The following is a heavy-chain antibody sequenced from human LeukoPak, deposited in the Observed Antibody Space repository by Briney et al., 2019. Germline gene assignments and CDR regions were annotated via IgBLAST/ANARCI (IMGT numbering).Heavy chain of an antibody. J-gene: IGHJ4*02. D-gene: IGHD2-2*01. CDR3: ARDCSSTGCYYMLNS. CDR2: ISGSGGST. Sequence: GGSLRLSCAASGFTFSSYAMSWVRQAPGKGLEWVSAISGSGGSTYYADSVKGRFTISRDNTNNMLFLQMNSLRADDTAVYYCARDCSSTGCYYMLNSWGQGILVTVSS. CDR1: GFTFSSYA. V-gene: IGHV3-23*01.